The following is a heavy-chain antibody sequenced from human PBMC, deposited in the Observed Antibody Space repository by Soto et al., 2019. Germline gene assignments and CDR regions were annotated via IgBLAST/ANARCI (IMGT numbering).Heavy chain of an antibody. Sequence: GGSLRLSCAASGFTFSDYYMIWIRQAPGKGLEWVSYISSSGSTIYYADSVKGRFTISRDNAKNSLYLQMNSLRAEDTAVYYCARWVDYGGNSEDWYFDLWGRDTLVTVSS. J-gene: IGHJ2*01. CDR3: ARWVDYGGNSEDWYFDL. D-gene: IGHD4-17*01. CDR2: ISSSGSTI. V-gene: IGHV3-11*01. CDR1: GFTFSDYY.